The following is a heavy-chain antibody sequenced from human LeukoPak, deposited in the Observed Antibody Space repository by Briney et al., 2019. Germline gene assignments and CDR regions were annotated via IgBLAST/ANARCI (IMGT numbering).Heavy chain of an antibody. CDR2: VNSDGSST. Sequence: HGESLKISCAASGFTFSSHWMHWVRQAPGKGLVWVSRVNSDGSSTTYADSVKGRFTISRDNAKNTLYLQMNSLRAEDTAVYYCARDYGDYASFDAFDIWGQGTMVTVSS. D-gene: IGHD4-17*01. J-gene: IGHJ3*02. CDR1: GFTFSSHW. CDR3: ARDYGDYASFDAFDI. V-gene: IGHV3-74*01.